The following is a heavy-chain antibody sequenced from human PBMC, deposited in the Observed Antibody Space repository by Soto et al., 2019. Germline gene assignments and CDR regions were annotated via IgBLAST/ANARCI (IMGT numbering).Heavy chain of an antibody. Sequence: SETLSLTCAVYGGSFSGFYWSWIRQPPGKGLEWIGYIYHSGSTYYNPSLKSRVTISVDRSKNQFSLKLSSVTAADTAVYYCARVPDRWGQGTLVTVSS. V-gene: IGHV4-30-2*01. CDR2: IYHSGST. CDR1: GGSFSGFY. J-gene: IGHJ5*02. CDR3: ARVPDR.